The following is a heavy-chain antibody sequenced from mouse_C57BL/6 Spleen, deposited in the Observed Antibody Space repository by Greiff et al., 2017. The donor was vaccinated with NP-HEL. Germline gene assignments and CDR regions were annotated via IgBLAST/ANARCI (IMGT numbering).Heavy chain of an antibody. CDR3: ARRRSYGYFDV. CDR1: GYTFTSYG. J-gene: IGHJ1*03. Sequence: QVQLKQSGAELARPGASVKLSCKASGYTFTSYGISWVKQRTGQGLEWIGEIYPRSGNTYYNEKFKGKATLTADKSSSTAYMELRSLTSEDSAVYFCARRRSYGYFDVWGTGTTVTVSS. V-gene: IGHV1-81*01. CDR2: IYPRSGNT.